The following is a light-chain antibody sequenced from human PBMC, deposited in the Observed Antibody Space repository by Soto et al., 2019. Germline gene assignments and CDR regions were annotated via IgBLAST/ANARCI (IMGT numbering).Light chain of an antibody. Sequence: PMTQSPWTRSALVGARVIINGRASQSISRWLAWYQKKTGKDPKLMISDASSLQSGVPSRFSGIGSATEFTLTVRSLQTDEWATYDCQQYNSSPLTCGGWTKVDIK. CDR2: DAS. J-gene: IGKJ4*01. V-gene: IGKV1-5*01. CDR3: QQYNSSPLT. CDR1: QSISRW.